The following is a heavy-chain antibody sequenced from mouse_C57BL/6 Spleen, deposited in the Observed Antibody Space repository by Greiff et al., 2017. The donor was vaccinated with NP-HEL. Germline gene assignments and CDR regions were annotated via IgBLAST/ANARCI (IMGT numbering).Heavy chain of an antibody. J-gene: IGHJ3*01. V-gene: IGHV1-82*01. CDR2: IYPGDGDT. D-gene: IGHD2-2*01. CDR3: AGSGDGYDAVAY. CDR1: GYAFSSSW. Sequence: QVQLQQSGPELVKPGASVKISCKASGYAFSSSWMNWVKQRPGKGLEWIGRIYPGDGDTNYNGKFKGKATLTADKSSSTAYMQLSSLTSEDSAVYYCAGSGDGYDAVAYWGQGTLVTVSA.